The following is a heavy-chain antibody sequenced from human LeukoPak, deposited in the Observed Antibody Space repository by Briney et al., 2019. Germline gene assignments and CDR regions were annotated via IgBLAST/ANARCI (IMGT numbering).Heavy chain of an antibody. V-gene: IGHV4-38-2*01. CDR1: GFTFSSYW. CDR2: IYHSGST. D-gene: IGHD3/OR15-3a*01. CDR3: ARGIVGSRDFYFRYYFDY. J-gene: IGHJ4*02. Sequence: GSLRLSCAASGFTFSSYWMSWIRQPPRKGLEWIGTIYHSGSTYYSPSLKSRVTVSVDTSKNEFSLNLTSVTAADTAVYFCARGIVGSRDFYFRYYFDYWGQGTLVTVSS.